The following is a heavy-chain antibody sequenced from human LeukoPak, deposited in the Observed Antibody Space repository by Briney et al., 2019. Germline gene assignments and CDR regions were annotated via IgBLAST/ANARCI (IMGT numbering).Heavy chain of an antibody. J-gene: IGHJ4*02. CDR3: AREGYCSSTSCSFDY. CDR1: GYTFTSYG. CDR2: ISAYNGNT. Sequence: ASAKVSCKASGYTFTSYGISWVRQAPGQGLEWMGWISAYNGNTNYAQKLQGRVTMTTDTSTSTAYMELRSLRSDDTAVYYCAREGYCSSTSCSFDYWGQGTLVTVSS. D-gene: IGHD2-2*01. V-gene: IGHV1-18*01.